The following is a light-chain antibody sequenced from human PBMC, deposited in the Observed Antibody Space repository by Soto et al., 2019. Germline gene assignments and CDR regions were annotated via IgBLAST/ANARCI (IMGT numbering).Light chain of an antibody. CDR2: DAS. V-gene: IGKV3-20*01. CDR1: QTVRNNY. CDR3: QQFSSYPLT. Sequence: EFVLTQSPGTLSLSPGERATLSCRASQTVRNNYLAWYQQKPGQXPRXLIYDASSRATGIPDRFSGGGSGTDLTITISRLEPEDFAVYYCQQFSSYPLTFGGGTKVDIK. J-gene: IGKJ4*01.